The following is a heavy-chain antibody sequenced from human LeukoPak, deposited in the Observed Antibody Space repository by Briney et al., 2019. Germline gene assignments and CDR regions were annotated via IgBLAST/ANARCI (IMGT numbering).Heavy chain of an antibody. CDR3: GRGDWGGWFDP. Sequence: PSETLSLTCTVSGGFIGTYYWSWIRQPPGKGLEWIGYIYYSGSTNYNPSLKSRVIISVDTSKNQFSLNLSSVTAADTAVYYCGRGDWGGWFDPWGQGTLVTVSS. D-gene: IGHD2-21*02. V-gene: IGHV4-59*08. CDR2: IYYSGST. CDR1: GGFIGTYY. J-gene: IGHJ5*02.